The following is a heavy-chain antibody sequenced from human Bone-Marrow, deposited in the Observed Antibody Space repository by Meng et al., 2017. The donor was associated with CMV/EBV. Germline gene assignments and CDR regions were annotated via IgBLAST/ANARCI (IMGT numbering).Heavy chain of an antibody. Sequence: CASSGFAFTNAWMRWGRQAPGKGLEWVGRIKGYTDGGTTDYAAPVKGRFTISKNDSRNILYLHMNSLKTEGTAVYYCTSGTSSSDYWGQGTLVTVSS. D-gene: IGHD6-6*01. CDR2: IKGYTDGGTT. CDR1: GFAFTNAW. CDR3: TSGTSSSDY. J-gene: IGHJ4*02. V-gene: IGHV3-15*07.